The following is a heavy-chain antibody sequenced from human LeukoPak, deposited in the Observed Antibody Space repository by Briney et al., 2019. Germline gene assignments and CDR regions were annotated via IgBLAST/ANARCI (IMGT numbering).Heavy chain of an antibody. CDR2: ISAYNGNT. Sequence: ASVKVSCKASGYTFTTYVIRWLRQAPGQGLEWMGWISAYNGNTNYAQKLQGRVTMTTDTSTTTAYMDLRSLRSDDTAVNYWASGGGYTYANGMDVWGQGTTVTVSS. D-gene: IGHD5-18*01. CDR1: GYTFTTYV. J-gene: IGHJ6*02. V-gene: IGHV1-18*01. CDR3: ASGGGYTYANGMDV.